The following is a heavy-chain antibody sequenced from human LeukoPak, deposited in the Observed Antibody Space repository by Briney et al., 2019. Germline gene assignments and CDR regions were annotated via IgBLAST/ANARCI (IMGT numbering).Heavy chain of an antibody. CDR2: ISSSGSTI. D-gene: IGHD6-19*01. CDR3: ARDSGWQRAFDY. V-gene: IGHV3-48*04. Sequence: GGTLRLSCAASGFNFSSYGMTWVRQAPGKGLEWVSYISSSGSTIYYADSVKGRFTISRDNAKNSLYLQMNSLRAEDTAVYYCARDSGWQRAFDYWGQGTLVTVSS. CDR1: GFNFSSYG. J-gene: IGHJ4*02.